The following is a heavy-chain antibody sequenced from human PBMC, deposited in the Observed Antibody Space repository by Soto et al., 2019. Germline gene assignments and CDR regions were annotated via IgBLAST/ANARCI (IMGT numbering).Heavy chain of an antibody. CDR1: GGSISSYY. Sequence: SSETLSLTCTVSGGSISSYYWSWIRQPPGKGLEWIGYIYYSGSTNYNPSLKSRVTLSVDTSKNQFSLKLSSVTAADTAVYYRAGGSSSSGWFWMLRGWFDPWGQGTLVTVSS. D-gene: IGHD6-19*01. J-gene: IGHJ5*02. CDR2: IYYSGST. V-gene: IGHV4-59*01. CDR3: AGGSSSSGWFWMLRGWFDP.